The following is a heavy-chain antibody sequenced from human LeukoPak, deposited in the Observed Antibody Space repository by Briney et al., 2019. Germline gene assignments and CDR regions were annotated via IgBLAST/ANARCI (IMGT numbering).Heavy chain of an antibody. J-gene: IGHJ3*02. Sequence: SETLSLTCAVYGGSFSGYYWSWIRQPPGKGLEWIGEINHSGSTNYNPSLKSRVTISVDTSKNQFSLKLSSVTAADTAVYYCARAGRITMIVVVTPVGFDIWGQGTMVTVSS. V-gene: IGHV4-34*01. D-gene: IGHD3-22*01. CDR3: ARAGRITMIVVVTPVGFDI. CDR1: GGSFSGYY. CDR2: INHSGST.